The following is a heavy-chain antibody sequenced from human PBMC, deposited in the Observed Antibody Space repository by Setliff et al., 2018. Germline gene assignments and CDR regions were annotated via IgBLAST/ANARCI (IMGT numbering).Heavy chain of an antibody. V-gene: IGHV1-69*13. CDR2: IVPQTRTT. Sequence: GASVKVSCKASGVTFSTYAMNWVRQAPGQGLEWVGVIVPQTRTTSYAQKIQGRVTITADESTTTGYMELSGLRSDDTAVYFCATEGRGVTTDHWGQGTLVTVSS. CDR3: ATEGRGVTTDH. CDR1: GVTFSTYA. J-gene: IGHJ4*02. D-gene: IGHD4-17*01.